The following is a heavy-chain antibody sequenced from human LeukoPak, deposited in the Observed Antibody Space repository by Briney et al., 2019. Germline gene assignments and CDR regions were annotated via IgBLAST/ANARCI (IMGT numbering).Heavy chain of an antibody. CDR1: GFTFSSYS. CDR3: ARSAVAGKNWFDP. V-gene: IGHV3-21*01. CDR2: ISSSSSYI. D-gene: IGHD6-19*01. J-gene: IGHJ5*02. Sequence: GALRLSCAASGFTFSSYSMNWVRQAPGKGLEWVSSISSSSSYIYYADSVKGRFTISRDNAKNSLYLQMNSLRAEDTAVYYCARSAVAGKNWFDPWGQGTLVTVSS.